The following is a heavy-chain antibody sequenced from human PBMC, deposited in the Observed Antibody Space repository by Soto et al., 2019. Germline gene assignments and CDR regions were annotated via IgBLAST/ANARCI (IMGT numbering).Heavy chain of an antibody. J-gene: IGHJ4*02. CDR1: GGSFSGYY. CDR2: INHSGST. CDR3: ARSLPAGYSSGWYDY. Sequence: QVQLQQWGAGLLKPSETLSLTCAVYGGSFSGYYWSWIRQPPGKGLEWIGEINHSGSTNYNPSLKSRVTISVDTSKYQFSLTLSSVTAADTAVYYCARSLPAGYSSGWYDYWGQGTLVTVSS. V-gene: IGHV4-34*01. D-gene: IGHD6-19*01.